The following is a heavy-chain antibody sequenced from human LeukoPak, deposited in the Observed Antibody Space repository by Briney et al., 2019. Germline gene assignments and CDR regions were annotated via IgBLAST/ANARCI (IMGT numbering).Heavy chain of an antibody. CDR2: INPNSGGT. Sequence: ASVKVSCKASGYTFSNYAMNWVRQAPGQGLEWMGWINPNSGGTNYAQKFQGRVTMTRDTSISTAYMELSRLRSDDTAVYYCARGSLVPTVYRGIYYDSSGYYYVHWFDPWGQGTLVTVSS. D-gene: IGHD3-22*01. J-gene: IGHJ5*02. V-gene: IGHV1-2*02. CDR1: GYTFSNYA. CDR3: ARGSLVPTVYRGIYYDSSGYYYVHWFDP.